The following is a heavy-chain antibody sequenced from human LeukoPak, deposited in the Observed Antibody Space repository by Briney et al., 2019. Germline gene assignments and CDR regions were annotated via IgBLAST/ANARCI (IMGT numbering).Heavy chain of an antibody. D-gene: IGHD2-2*01. V-gene: IGHV4-39*01. CDR3: ARQKFSLTSCYCYYHYHMDV. J-gene: IGHJ6*03. Sequence: SDTLSLTFSVSGGSISSSSYYWGWIRQSPGKGLDWIGSISYSGWSYSDPSLKSRATISVDTSKNQFSLKLTSVPAADTAVYYCARQKFSLTSCYCYYHYHMDVWGKGTAVTISS. CDR2: ISYSGWS. CDR1: GGSISSSSYY.